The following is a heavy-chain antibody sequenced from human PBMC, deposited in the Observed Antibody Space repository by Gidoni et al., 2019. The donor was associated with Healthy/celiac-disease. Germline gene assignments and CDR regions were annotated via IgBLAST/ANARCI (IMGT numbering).Heavy chain of an antibody. J-gene: IGHJ4*02. CDR1: GFTFAAYA. CDR3: AKDGGVAVADYYFDY. V-gene: IGHV3-43D*03. Sequence: EVQLVESVGVVVQPGGSLRLYCAASGFTFAAYAMHWVRQAPGKGLEWVSLISWDGGSTYYADSVKGRFTISRDNSKNSLYLQMNSLRAEDTALYYCAKDGGVAVADYYFDYWGQGTLVTVSS. CDR2: ISWDGGST. D-gene: IGHD6-19*01.